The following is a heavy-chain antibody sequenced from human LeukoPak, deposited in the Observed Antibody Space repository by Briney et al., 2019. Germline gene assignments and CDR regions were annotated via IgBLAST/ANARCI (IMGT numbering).Heavy chain of an antibody. CDR3: AREETTYYDFWSGYYKGGYFDY. D-gene: IGHD3-3*01. CDR2: ISSSSSSI. V-gene: IGHV3-21*01. J-gene: IGHJ4*02. Sequence: GGSLRLSCAASGFTFSSYSMNWVRQAPGKGLEWVSSISSSSSSIYYADSVKGRFTISRDNAKNSLYLQMNSLRDEDTAVYYCAREETTYYDFWSGYYKGGYFDYWGQGTLVTVSS. CDR1: GFTFSSYS.